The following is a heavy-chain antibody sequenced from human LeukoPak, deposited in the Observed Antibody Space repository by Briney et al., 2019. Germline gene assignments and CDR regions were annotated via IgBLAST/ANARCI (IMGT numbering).Heavy chain of an antibody. CDR1: GFTFRSYA. V-gene: IGHV3-23*01. Sequence: GGSLRLSCAASGFTFRSYAMSWVRQAPGKGLEWASAISGSGGSTYYADSVKGRFTISRDNSKNTLYLQMNSLRAEDTAVYYCAKPDKGAFDYWGQGTLVTVSS. CDR3: AKPDKGAFDY. J-gene: IGHJ4*02. CDR2: ISGSGGST. D-gene: IGHD1-26*01.